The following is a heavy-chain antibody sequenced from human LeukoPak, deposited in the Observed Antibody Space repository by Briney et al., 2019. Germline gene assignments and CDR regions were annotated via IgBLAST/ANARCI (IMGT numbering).Heavy chain of an antibody. CDR1: GYTFTSYA. V-gene: IGHV1-18*01. CDR3: ARGSGGGEPNDY. J-gene: IGHJ4*02. CDR2: FSTYNGNK. D-gene: IGHD2-21*01. Sequence: APVKVSCKASGYTFTSYAITWLRQAPGQGPEWMGWFSTYNGNKNYAQKLQGRVTMTADTSTNTAYMELKNLESDDTAVYYCARGSGGGEPNDYWGQGTLVTVSS.